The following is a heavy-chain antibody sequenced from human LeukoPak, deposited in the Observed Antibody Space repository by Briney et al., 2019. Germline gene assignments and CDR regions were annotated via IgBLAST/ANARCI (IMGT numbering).Heavy chain of an antibody. CDR1: GFTFSDHY. V-gene: IGHV3-11*04. D-gene: IGHD2-21*01. J-gene: IGHJ2*01. CDR2: IGGSGSTI. Sequence: GGSLRLSCAASGFTFSDHYMSWIRQAPGKGLEWVSYIGGSGSTIYSADSVKGRFTISRDNRKNSLYLQINSLRVEDTAVYYCARALYRQHIVVVNAKNYWYFDLWGRGTLVTVSS. CDR3: ARALYRQHIVVVNAKNYWYFDL.